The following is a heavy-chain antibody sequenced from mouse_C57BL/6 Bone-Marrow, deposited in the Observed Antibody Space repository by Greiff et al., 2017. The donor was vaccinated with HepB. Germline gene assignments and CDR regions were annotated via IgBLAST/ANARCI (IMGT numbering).Heavy chain of an antibody. CDR3: TRTYYSNSWFAY. CDR1: GYTFTSYW. CDR2: IYPGNSDT. J-gene: IGHJ3*01. D-gene: IGHD2-5*01. V-gene: IGHV1-5*01. Sequence: EVQLQQSGTVLARPGASVKMSCKTSGYTFTSYWMHWVKQRPGQGLEWIGAIYPGNSDTSYNQQFKGKAKLTAVTSASTAYMELSSLTNEDSAVYYCTRTYYSNSWFAYWGQGTLVTVSA.